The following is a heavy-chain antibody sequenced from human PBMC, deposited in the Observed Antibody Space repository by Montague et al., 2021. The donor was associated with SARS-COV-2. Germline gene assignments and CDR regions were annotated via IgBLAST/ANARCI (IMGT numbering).Heavy chain of an antibody. D-gene: IGHD2-8*01. CDR1: GGSISGYY. CDR3: ARLLRSCSNGVCRTYYYYAMDV. V-gene: IGHV4-59*01. CDR2: IYYSGST. Sequence: SETLSLTCTASGGSISGYYWSWIRQSPGKGLEWIGYIYYSGSTKYNPXXXSRVTVSVDRSKNQVSLKLSSVTPADTAVYYCARLLRSCSNGVCRTYYYYAMDVWGQGTTVTVSS. J-gene: IGHJ6*02.